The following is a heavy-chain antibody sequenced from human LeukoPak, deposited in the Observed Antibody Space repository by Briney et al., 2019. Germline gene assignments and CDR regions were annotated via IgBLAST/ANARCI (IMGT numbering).Heavy chain of an antibody. CDR2: ISGDGAGT. V-gene: IGHV3-43*02. Sequence: GGSLRFSCAASGFTFDDYAMHWVRQAPGKGLEWVSLISGDGAGTYYGDSVKGRFTISRDSSKDSLYLQMNSLRTEDTALYYCVKDRGGATDYYYYGMDVWGQGTTVTVSS. J-gene: IGHJ6*02. CDR1: GFTFDDYA. CDR3: VKDRGGATDYYYYGMDV. D-gene: IGHD1-26*01.